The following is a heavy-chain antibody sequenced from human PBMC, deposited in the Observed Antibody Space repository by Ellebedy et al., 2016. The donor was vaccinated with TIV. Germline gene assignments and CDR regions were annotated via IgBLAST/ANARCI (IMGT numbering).Heavy chain of an antibody. V-gene: IGHV5-51*01. D-gene: IGHD6-13*01. Sequence: PGGSLRLSCKGSRDSFTDYWIAWVRQMPGRGLEWMGFIYPGDSDTSYSTSFRGQVTISADKSISTAFLQWDSLQASDTAMYYCARRGGAALRFSSMRAFDIWGQGTMVTVSS. CDR1: RDSFTDYW. CDR2: IYPGDSDT. CDR3: ARRGGAALRFSSMRAFDI. J-gene: IGHJ3*02.